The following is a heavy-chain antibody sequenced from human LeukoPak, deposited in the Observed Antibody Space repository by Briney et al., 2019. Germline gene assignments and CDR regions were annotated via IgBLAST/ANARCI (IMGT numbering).Heavy chain of an antibody. CDR3: ARGGPYYYDSSGYVFDI. D-gene: IGHD3-22*01. J-gene: IGHJ3*02. Sequence: SETLSLTCAVYGGSFSGYYWSWIRQPPGKGLEWIGEINHSGSTNYNPSLKSRVTISVDTSKNQFSLKLGSVTAADTAVYYCARGGPYYYDSSGYVFDIWGQGTMVTVSS. CDR2: INHSGST. CDR1: GGSFSGYY. V-gene: IGHV4-34*01.